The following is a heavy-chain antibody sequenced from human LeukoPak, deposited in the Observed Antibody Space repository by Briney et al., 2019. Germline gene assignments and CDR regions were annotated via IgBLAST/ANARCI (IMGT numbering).Heavy chain of an antibody. V-gene: IGHV3-21*01. CDR1: GFTFSSYS. J-gene: IGHJ3*02. CDR3: ARGGSPTDPDAFDI. Sequence: GGSLRLSCAASGFTFSSYSMNWVRQAPGKGLEWVSSISSSSSYIYYADSVKGRFTISRDNAKNSLYLQMSSLRAEDTAVYYCARGGSPTDPDAFDIWGQGTMVTVSS. D-gene: IGHD3-10*01. CDR2: ISSSSSYI.